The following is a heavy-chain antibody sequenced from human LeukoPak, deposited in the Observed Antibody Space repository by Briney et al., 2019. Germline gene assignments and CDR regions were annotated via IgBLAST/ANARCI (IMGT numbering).Heavy chain of an antibody. CDR3: ARDQLAYSGYDTLFDY. Sequence: QPGGSLRLSCAASGFTFSSYWMSWVRQAPGKGLEWVAVISYDGSNKYYADSVKGRFTISRDNSKNTLYLQLNSLRLEDTAVYYCARDQLAYSGYDTLFDYWGQGTLVTVSS. V-gene: IGHV3-30*03. J-gene: IGHJ4*02. CDR1: GFTFSSYW. CDR2: ISYDGSNK. D-gene: IGHD5-12*01.